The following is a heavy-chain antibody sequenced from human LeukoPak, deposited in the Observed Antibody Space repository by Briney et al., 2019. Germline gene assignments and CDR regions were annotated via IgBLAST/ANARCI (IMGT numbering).Heavy chain of an antibody. D-gene: IGHD1-26*01. CDR1: GFTFSSYG. Sequence: GGSLRLSCAASGFTFSSYGMHWVRQAPGKGLEWVAVISYDGSNKYYADSVKGRFTISRDNSKNTLYLQMNSLRAEDTAVYYCADSSGSYPFDYWGQGTLVTVSS. J-gene: IGHJ4*02. CDR3: ADSSGSYPFDY. V-gene: IGHV3-30*03. CDR2: ISYDGSNK.